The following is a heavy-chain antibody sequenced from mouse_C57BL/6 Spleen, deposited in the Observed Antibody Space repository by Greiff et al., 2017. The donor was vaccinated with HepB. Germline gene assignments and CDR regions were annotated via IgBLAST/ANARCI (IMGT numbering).Heavy chain of an antibody. CDR1: GFTFSNYW. CDR2: IRLKSDNYAT. J-gene: IGHJ1*03. D-gene: IGHD2-12*01. CDR3: TRYFWYFDV. V-gene: IGHV6-3*01. Sequence: EVKLQESGGGLVQPGGSMKLSCVASGFTFSNYWMNWVRQSPEKGLEWVAQIRLKSDNYATHYAESVKGRFTISRDDSKSSVYLQMNNLRAEDTGIYYCTRYFWYFDVWGTGTTVTVSS.